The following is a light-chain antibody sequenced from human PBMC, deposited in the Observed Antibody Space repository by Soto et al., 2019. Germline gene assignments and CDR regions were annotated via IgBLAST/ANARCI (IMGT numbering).Light chain of an antibody. Sequence: DIQMTQSPSTLSASVGDRVTITCRASQSISSWLAWYQQKPGKAPKLLVSKASSLESGVPSRFSGSGTGTEFTHTISSLQPDDFAASYCQQYHIYPLTFGGGTKVDIK. J-gene: IGKJ4*01. CDR3: QQYHIYPLT. CDR2: KAS. CDR1: QSISSW. V-gene: IGKV1-5*03.